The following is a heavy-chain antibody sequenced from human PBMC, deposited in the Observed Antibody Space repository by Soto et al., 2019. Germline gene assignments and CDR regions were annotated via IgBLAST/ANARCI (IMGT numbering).Heavy chain of an antibody. V-gene: IGHV3-7*01. CDR1: GFTFSSYW. D-gene: IGHD6-19*01. CDR3: ASESLSSGWLYYFDY. CDR2: IKQDGSEK. Sequence: ESGGGLVQPGGSLRLSCAASGFTFSSYWMSWVRQAPGKGLEWVANIKQDGSEKYYVDSVKGRFTISRDNAKNSLYLQMNSLRAEDTAVYYCASESLSSGWLYYFDYWGQGTLVTVSS. J-gene: IGHJ4*02.